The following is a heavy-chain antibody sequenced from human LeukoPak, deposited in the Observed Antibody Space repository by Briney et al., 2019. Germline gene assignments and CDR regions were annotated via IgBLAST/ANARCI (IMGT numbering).Heavy chain of an antibody. D-gene: IGHD4-23*01. J-gene: IGHJ4*02. V-gene: IGHV3-53*01. CDR3: ARGSHGNSGWVDY. CDR1: GFTVSSNY. CDR2: IYSVGNT. Sequence: GGSLRPSCAASGFTVSSNYMTWVRQAPGKGLEWVSVIYSVGNTYYADSVKGRFTISRDNSKNTLYLQMNSLRAEDTAVYYCARGSHGNSGWVDYWGQGTLVTVSS.